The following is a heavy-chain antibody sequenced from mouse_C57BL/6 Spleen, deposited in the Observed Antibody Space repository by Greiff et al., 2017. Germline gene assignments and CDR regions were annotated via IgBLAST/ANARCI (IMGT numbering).Heavy chain of an antibody. CDR3: ARGTYDYDGDY. V-gene: IGHV1-53*01. CDR2: INPSNGGT. D-gene: IGHD2-4*01. CDR1: GYTFTSYW. J-gene: IGHJ2*01. Sequence: QVQLQQPGTELVQPGASVKLSCKASGYTFTSYWMHWVKQRPGQGLDWIGNINPSNGGTNSNEKFKSKATLTVDKSSSTAYMQLSSLTSEDSAVYYCARGTYDYDGDYWGQGTTLTVSS.